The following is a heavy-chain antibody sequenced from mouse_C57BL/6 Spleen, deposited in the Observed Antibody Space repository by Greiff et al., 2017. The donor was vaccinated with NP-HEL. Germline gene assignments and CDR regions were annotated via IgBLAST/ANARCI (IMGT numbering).Heavy chain of an antibody. CDR3: TRTGYFDY. V-gene: IGHV14-4*01. CDR2: IDPENGDT. CDR1: GFNIKDDY. Sequence: VQLKESGAELVRPGASVKLSCTASGFNIKDDYMHWVKQRPEQGLEWIGWIDPENGDTEYASKFQGKATITADTSSNTAYLQLSSLTSEDTAVYYCTRTGYFDYWGQGTTRTVSS. J-gene: IGHJ2*01.